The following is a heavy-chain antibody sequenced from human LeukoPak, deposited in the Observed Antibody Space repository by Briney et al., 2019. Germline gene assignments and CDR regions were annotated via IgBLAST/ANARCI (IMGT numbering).Heavy chain of an antibody. D-gene: IGHD1-20*01. J-gene: IGHJ4*02. CDR2: IKSKADGETI. CDR1: GFTFTKVW. V-gene: IGHV3-15*07. Sequence: GGSLRLSCAASGFTFTKVWMNWVRQAPGKGLEWVGRIKSKADGETIDYAAPVKGRFTFSRDDSKNMLYLQMNSLKSEDTAVYYCSTLTSRGLSDSWGQGTLVTVSS. CDR3: STLTSRGLSDS.